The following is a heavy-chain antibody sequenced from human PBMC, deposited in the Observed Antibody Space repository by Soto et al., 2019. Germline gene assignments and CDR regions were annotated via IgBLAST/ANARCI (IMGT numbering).Heavy chain of an antibody. D-gene: IGHD5-12*01. CDR3: ARPVAIGATSKAPYYYYGMDV. Sequence: QVQLVQSGAEVKKPGSSVKVSCKASGGTFSSYAISWVRQAPGQGLEWMGGIIPIYGTANYAQKFQGRVTITADESTSTAYMGLSSLRSEDTAVYYCARPVAIGATSKAPYYYYGMDVWGQGTTVTVSS. CDR1: GGTFSSYA. CDR2: IIPIYGTA. V-gene: IGHV1-69*01. J-gene: IGHJ6*02.